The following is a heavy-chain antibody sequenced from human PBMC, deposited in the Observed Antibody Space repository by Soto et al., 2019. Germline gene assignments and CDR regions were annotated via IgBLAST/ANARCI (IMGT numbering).Heavy chain of an antibody. V-gene: IGHV4-4*02. D-gene: IGHD6-13*01. CDR3: ATRENSRFY. CDR1: GVSISSHDW. J-gene: IGHJ4*02. Sequence: QVQLQESGPGLVKPSGTLSLTCAVSGVSISSHDWWTWGRQPPGKGLEWIGESHQSGNTNYNSSLESRVTISVDKSKNQFSLKLSSVTVADTAVYYCATRENSRFYWGQGTLVTVSS. CDR2: SHQSGNT.